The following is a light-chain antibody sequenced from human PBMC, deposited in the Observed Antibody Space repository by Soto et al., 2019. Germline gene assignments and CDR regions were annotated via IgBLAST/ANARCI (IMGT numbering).Light chain of an antibody. V-gene: IGKV1-6*01. Sequence: AIQMTQSPSALSASVGDRVTMTCRASQGIRNDLGWYQQKPGKAPKLLIYAASSLQSGVPSRFSGSGSGTDFTLTISSLQPEDFATYYCLQDYNYPPTFGQGTKVEIK. CDR1: QGIRND. CDR2: AAS. CDR3: LQDYNYPPT. J-gene: IGKJ1*01.